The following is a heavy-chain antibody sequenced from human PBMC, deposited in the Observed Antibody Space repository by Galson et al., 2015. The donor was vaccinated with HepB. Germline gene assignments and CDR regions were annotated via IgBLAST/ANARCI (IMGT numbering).Heavy chain of an antibody. D-gene: IGHD3-9*01. J-gene: IGHJ4*02. CDR2: IKSKTDGGTT. Sequence: SLRLSCAASGFTFSSYAMHWVRQAPGKGLEWVGRIKSKTDGGTTDYAAPVKGRFTISRDDSKNTLYLQMNSLKTEDTAVYYCTTDRRVYDILTGYYAHRWDYWGQGTLVTVSS. V-gene: IGHV3-15*01. CDR3: TTDRRVYDILTGYYAHRWDY. CDR1: GFTFSSYA.